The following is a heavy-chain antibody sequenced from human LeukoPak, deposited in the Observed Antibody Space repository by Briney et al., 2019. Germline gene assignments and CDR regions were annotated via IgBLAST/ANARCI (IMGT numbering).Heavy chain of an antibody. CDR1: GFSLTHDA. D-gene: IGHD1-26*01. V-gene: IGHV3-30*03. CDR3: AGDRWRGAPDYFDC. J-gene: IGHJ4*02. Sequence: GTSLRLSCAASGFSLTHDAIHWVRQAPGKGLEWVAVVSKDTVTKFYRDSVKGRFTVSTDSSKSTVYLQMTGLRSEDTAVYYCAGDRWRGAPDYFDCWGQGTLVTVSS. CDR2: VSKDTVTK.